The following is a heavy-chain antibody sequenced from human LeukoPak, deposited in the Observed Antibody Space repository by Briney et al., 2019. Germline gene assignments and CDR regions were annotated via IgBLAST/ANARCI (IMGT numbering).Heavy chain of an antibody. CDR3: ARDNDFDY. CDR1: DYTFTSYG. V-gene: IGHV1-8*02. J-gene: IGHJ4*02. CDR2: MNPNSGNT. D-gene: IGHD2-8*01. Sequence: ASVKVSCKASDYTFTSYGISRVRQAPGQGLEWMGWMNPNSGNTGYAQKFQGRVTMTRNTSISTAYMELSSLRSEDTAVYYCARDNDFDYWGQGTLVTVSS.